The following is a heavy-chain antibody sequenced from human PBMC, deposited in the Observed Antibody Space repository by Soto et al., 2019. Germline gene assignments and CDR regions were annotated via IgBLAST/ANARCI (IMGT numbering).Heavy chain of an antibody. D-gene: IGHD4-17*01. Sequence: QVQLVESGGGVVQPGRSLRLSCAASGFTFSSYAMHWVRQAPGKGLEWVAVISYDGSNKYYVDSVKGRFTISRDNSKNTLYLQMNSLRAEDTAVYYCARDRHDYGDYCFDYWGQGTLVTVSS. V-gene: IGHV3-30-3*01. CDR1: GFTFSSYA. CDR3: ARDRHDYGDYCFDY. CDR2: ISYDGSNK. J-gene: IGHJ4*02.